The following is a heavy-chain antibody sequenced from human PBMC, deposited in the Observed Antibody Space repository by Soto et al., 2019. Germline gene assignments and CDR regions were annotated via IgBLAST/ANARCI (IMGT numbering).Heavy chain of an antibody. Sequence: GGSLRLSCAASGFTVSSNYMSWVRQAPGKGLEWVSVIYSGGSTYYSDSVKGRFTISRHNSKNTLYLQMNSLRAEDTAVYYCARVGRDVWDIVVVPAAKDWYFDLWGRGTLVTVSS. D-gene: IGHD2-2*01. CDR2: IYSGGST. CDR1: GFTVSSNY. J-gene: IGHJ2*01. V-gene: IGHV3-53*04. CDR3: ARVGRDVWDIVVVPAAKDWYFDL.